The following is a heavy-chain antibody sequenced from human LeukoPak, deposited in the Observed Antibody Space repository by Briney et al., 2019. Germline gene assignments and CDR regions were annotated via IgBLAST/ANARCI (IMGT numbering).Heavy chain of an antibody. D-gene: IGHD3-10*01. CDR2: IYYSGST. CDR3: ARSHLWFGELLNHFDY. V-gene: IGHV4-61*01. CDR1: GGSVSSGSYY. Sequence: SETLSLTCTVSGGSVSSGSYYWSWIRQPPGKGLEWIGYIYYSGSTNYNPSLKSRVTISVDTSKNQFSLKLSSVTAADTAVYYCARSHLWFGELLNHFDYWGQGTLVTVSS. J-gene: IGHJ4*02.